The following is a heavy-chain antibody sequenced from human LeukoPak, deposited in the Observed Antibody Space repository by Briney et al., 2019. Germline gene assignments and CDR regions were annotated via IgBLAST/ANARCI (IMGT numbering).Heavy chain of an antibody. Sequence: PSETLSLTCTVSGGSISSGGYYWSWIRQPPGKGLEWIGYIYHSGSTYYNPSLKSRVTISVDRSKNQFSLKLSSVTAADTAVYYCARHKNSRNYFDYWGQGTLVTVSS. J-gene: IGHJ4*02. D-gene: IGHD1-26*01. V-gene: IGHV4-30-2*01. CDR1: GGSISSGGYY. CDR3: ARHKNSRNYFDY. CDR2: IYHSGST.